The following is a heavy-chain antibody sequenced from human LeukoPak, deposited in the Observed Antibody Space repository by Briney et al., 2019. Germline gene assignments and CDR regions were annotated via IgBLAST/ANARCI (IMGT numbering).Heavy chain of an antibody. V-gene: IGHV4-30-2*01. D-gene: IGHD6-13*01. Sequence: PSETLSLTCAVSGGSISSGGYSWSWIRQPPGKGLEWIGYIYHSGSTYYNPSLKSRVTISVDRSKNQFSLKLSSVTAADTAVYYCAGLPGIAAAGKGYFDYWGQGTLVTVSS. CDR1: GGSISSGGYS. CDR2: IYHSGST. CDR3: AGLPGIAAAGKGYFDY. J-gene: IGHJ4*02.